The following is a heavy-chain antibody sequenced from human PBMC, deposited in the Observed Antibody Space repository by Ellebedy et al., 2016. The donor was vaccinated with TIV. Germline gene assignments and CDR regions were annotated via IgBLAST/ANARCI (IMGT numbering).Heavy chain of an antibody. CDR2: IWYDGSIK. D-gene: IGHD7-27*01. Sequence: PGGSLRLSCAASALTFSRYGMHWIRQAPDKGLEWVAVIWYDGSIKYLADSVKGRFTIAKDNFTTTLYLQMNRLRAEDTAVYWCASWDFDYWGQGTLVTVSS. J-gene: IGHJ4*02. CDR1: ALTFSRYG. CDR3: ASWDFDY. V-gene: IGHV3-33*01.